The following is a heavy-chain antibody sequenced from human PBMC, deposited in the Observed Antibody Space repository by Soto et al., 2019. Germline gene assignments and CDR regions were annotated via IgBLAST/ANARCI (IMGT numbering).Heavy chain of an antibody. V-gene: IGHV3-30*18. D-gene: IGHD1-1*01. CDR2: ISYDGSNK. CDR1: GFTFSSYG. Sequence: PGGSLRLSCAASGFTFSSYGMHWVRQAPGKGLEWVAVISYDGSNKYYADSVKGRFTISRDNSKNTLYLQMNSLRAEDTAVYYCAKRYRSGYYYYGMDVWGQGTTVTVSS. J-gene: IGHJ6*02. CDR3: AKRYRSGYYYYGMDV.